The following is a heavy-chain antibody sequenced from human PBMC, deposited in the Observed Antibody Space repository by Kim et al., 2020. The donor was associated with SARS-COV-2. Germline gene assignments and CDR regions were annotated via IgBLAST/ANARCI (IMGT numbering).Heavy chain of an antibody. CDR2: NNYSGST. J-gene: IGHJ4*01. CDR1: GGSINSYN. D-gene: IGHD2-2*01. CDR3: ARVSDCSSTRCGASNF. Sequence: SETLSLTCTVSGGSINSYNWSWIRQPPGQGLEYIGYNNYSGSTNYNPSLKSRATISEDTSKNLFSLKHSSVTAADTAVYYFARVSDCSSTRCGASNF. V-gene: IGHV4-59*01.